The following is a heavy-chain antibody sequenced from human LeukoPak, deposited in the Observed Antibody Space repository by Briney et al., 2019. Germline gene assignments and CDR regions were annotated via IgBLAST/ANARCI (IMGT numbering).Heavy chain of an antibody. J-gene: IGHJ4*02. V-gene: IGHV3-7*01. CDR1: GGSISSSSYY. CDR3: ARWLYNSGWAIDY. Sequence: ETLSLTCTVSGGSISSSSYYWGWVRQAPGKGLEWVANIRQDGSGKFYADCVKGRFTISRDSAKNSLFLQMNSLRADDTAVYFCARWLYNSGWAIDYWGQGTLVTVSS. D-gene: IGHD6-19*01. CDR2: IRQDGSGK.